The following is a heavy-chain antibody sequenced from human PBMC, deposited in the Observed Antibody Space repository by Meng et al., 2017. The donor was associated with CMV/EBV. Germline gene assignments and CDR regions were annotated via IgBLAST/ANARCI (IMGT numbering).Heavy chain of an antibody. V-gene: IGHV1-18*01. CDR3: AAALVPGGYCSSTSCYTGNYYYYYGMDV. CDR1: GGTFSSYT. D-gene: IGHD2-2*02. Sequence: ASVKVSCKASGGTFSSYTISWVRQAPGQGLEWMGWISAYNGNTNYAQKLQGRVTMTTDTSTSTAYMELRSLRSDDTAVYYCAAALVPGGYCSSTSCYTGNYYYYYGMDVWGQGTTVTVSS. CDR2: ISAYNGNT. J-gene: IGHJ6*02.